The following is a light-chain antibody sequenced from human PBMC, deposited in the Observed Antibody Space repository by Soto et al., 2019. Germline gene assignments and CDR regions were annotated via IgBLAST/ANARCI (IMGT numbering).Light chain of an antibody. CDR3: CSYAGSSTWV. CDR2: EGS. J-gene: IGLJ3*02. V-gene: IGLV2-23*01. Sequence: QSVLTQPPSVSAAPGQNVTISCTGTSSDVGSYNLVSWYQQHPGKAPKLMIYEGSKRPSGVSNRFSGSKSGNTASLTISGLQAEDEADYYCCSYAGSSTWVFGGGTKLTVL. CDR1: SSDVGSYNL.